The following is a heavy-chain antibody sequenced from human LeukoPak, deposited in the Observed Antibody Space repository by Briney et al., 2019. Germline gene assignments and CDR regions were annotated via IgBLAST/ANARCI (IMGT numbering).Heavy chain of an antibody. Sequence: GVSLRLSCTGSGFNFSPHLMTWVRQVPGKGPEWISSVSGAGTDTYYAGSVKGRFIVSRDDSKSTIYLLLNGLRVEDRATYFCARDQRFDGFDLWGQGTLATVSS. CDR2: VSGAGTDT. J-gene: IGHJ4*02. CDR1: GFNFSPHL. D-gene: IGHD3-16*01. V-gene: IGHV3-23*01. CDR3: ARDQRFDGFDL.